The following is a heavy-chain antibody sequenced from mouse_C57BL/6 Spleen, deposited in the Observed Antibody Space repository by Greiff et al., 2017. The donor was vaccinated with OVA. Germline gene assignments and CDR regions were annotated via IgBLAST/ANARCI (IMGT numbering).Heavy chain of an antibody. CDR2: IYPGDGDT. Sequence: QVQLKESGAELVKPGASVKISCKASGYAFSSYWMNWVKQRPGKGLEWIGQIYPGDGDTNYNGKFKGKATLTADKSSSTAYMQLSSLTSEDSAVYFCARSLYYGNYGAMDYWGQGTSVTVSS. CDR3: ARSLYYGNYGAMDY. V-gene: IGHV1-80*01. J-gene: IGHJ4*01. CDR1: GYAFSSYW. D-gene: IGHD2-1*01.